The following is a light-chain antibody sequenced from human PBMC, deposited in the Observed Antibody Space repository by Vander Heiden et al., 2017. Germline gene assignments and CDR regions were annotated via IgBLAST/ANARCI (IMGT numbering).Light chain of an antibody. CDR1: SSNIGAGYV. CDR3: QSYDGGLSGFV. CDR2: VNT. Sequence: QSVLTQPPSVSGAPGQRITISCTGSSSNIGAGYVVHWYQQLPGKAPKLLIYVNTYRPSVVPDRFSGSQSGTSASLAITGLQAEDEADYYCQSYDGGLSGFVFGTGTKVTVL. J-gene: IGLJ1*01. V-gene: IGLV1-40*01.